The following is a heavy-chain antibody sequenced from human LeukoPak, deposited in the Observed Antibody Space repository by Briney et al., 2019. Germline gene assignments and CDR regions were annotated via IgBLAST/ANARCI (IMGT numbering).Heavy chain of an antibody. Sequence: GGSLRLSCAASGFTFSSYAVSWVRQAPGKGLEWVSSISGSGGSTYSADSVKGRFTISRDNSKNTLYLQMNSLRAEDTALYYCAKDRSCTNDICHGDFDYWGQGTLVIVSS. J-gene: IGHJ4*02. CDR3: AKDRSCTNDICHGDFDY. CDR1: GFTFSSYA. D-gene: IGHD2-8*01. CDR2: ISGSGGST. V-gene: IGHV3-23*01.